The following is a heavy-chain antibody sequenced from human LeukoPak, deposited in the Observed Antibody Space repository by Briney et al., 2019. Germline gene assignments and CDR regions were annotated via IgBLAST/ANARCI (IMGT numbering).Heavy chain of an antibody. D-gene: IGHD3-10*01. V-gene: IGHV3-30-3*01. CDR2: ISYDGSNK. J-gene: IGHJ4*02. CDR1: GFTFSSYA. Sequence: GGSLRLSCAASGFTFSSYAMHWVRQAPGKGLEWVAVISYDGSNKYYADSVKGRFTISRDNSKNTLYLQMNSLRAEDTAVYYCACVVRGVLDYWGQGTLVTVSS. CDR3: ACVVRGVLDY.